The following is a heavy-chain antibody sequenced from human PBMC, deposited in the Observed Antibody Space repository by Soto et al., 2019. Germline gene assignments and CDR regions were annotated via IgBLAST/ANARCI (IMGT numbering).Heavy chain of an antibody. CDR1: GFTFSSYA. J-gene: IGHJ6*02. D-gene: IGHD6-13*01. Sequence: QVQLVESGGGVVQPGRSLRLSCGASGFTFSSYAMHWVRQAPGKGLEWVAVISYDGSNKYYADSVKGRFTISRDNSKNSLYLQMNSLRAEDTAVYYCARDLGIAAAGTYYGMGVWGQGTTVTVSS. CDR2: ISYDGSNK. V-gene: IGHV3-30-3*01. CDR3: ARDLGIAAAGTYYGMGV.